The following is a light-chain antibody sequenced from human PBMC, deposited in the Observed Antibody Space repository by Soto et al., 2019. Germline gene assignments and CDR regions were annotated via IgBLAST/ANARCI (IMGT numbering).Light chain of an antibody. Sequence: EIQMTHSPSSLSASVGDRVTIPCLASQGISTYLNWYQQKPGKAPKLLIYKASTLKSGVPSRFSGSGSGTEFTLIISSLQPDDFATYYCQHYNSYSEAFGQGAKVDIK. CDR1: QGISTY. CDR2: KAS. CDR3: QHYNSYSEA. J-gene: IGKJ1*01. V-gene: IGKV1-5*03.